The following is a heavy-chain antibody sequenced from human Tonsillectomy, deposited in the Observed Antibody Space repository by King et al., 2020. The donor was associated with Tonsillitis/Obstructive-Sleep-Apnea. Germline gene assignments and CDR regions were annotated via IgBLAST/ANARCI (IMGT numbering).Heavy chain of an antibody. CDR1: GFTFSGYA. Sequence: VQLVESGGGVVQPGRSLRLSCAASGFTFSGYALHWVRQAPGKGLEWVAVISYDGIIKYYADSVKGRFTISRDNSKNTLFLQMNSLRAEDTAVYYCAGALLWFEVLLSEYFKHWGQGTLVTVSS. CDR2: ISYDGIIK. D-gene: IGHD3-10*01. V-gene: IGHV3-30*04. CDR3: AGALLWFEVLLSEYFKH. J-gene: IGHJ1*01.